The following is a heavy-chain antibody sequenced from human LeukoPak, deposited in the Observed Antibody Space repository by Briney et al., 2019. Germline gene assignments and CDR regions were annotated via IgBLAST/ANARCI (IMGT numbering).Heavy chain of an antibody. J-gene: IGHJ6*03. Sequence: PGGSLRLSCAASGFTFSPYWMSWVRQAPGKGLEWVSVIYSGGSTYYADSVKGRFTISRDNSKNTLYLQMNSLRAEDTAVYYCASQGYGDSNYYYYYMDVWGKGTTVTVSS. CDR2: IYSGGST. CDR3: ASQGYGDSNYYYYYMDV. CDR1: GFTFSPYW. V-gene: IGHV3-53*01. D-gene: IGHD4-17*01.